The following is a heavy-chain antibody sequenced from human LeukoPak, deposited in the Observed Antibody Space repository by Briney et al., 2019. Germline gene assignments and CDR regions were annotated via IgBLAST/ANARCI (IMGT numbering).Heavy chain of an antibody. CDR2: IKQDGSEK. D-gene: IGHD6-25*01. Sequence: GGSLRLSCAASGFTFSSYWMSWVRQAPGKGLEWVANIKQDGSEKYYVDSVKGRFTISRDNAKNSLYPQMNSLRAEDTAVYYYEPSSFPGYYFDYWGQGTLVTVSS. CDR3: EPSSFPGYYFDY. CDR1: GFTFSSYW. V-gene: IGHV3-7*03. J-gene: IGHJ4*02.